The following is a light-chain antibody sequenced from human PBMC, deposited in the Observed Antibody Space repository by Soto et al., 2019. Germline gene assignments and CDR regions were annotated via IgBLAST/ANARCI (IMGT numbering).Light chain of an antibody. V-gene: IGKV3-15*01. Sequence: EIVMTQSPATLSVSPGERATLSCRASQSVSSNLAWYQQKPGQAPRLLIYGASTRATGIPARFSGSGSGTEVTLNISSLQAEDFAVDYCQQYNNWPPITFGQGTRLETK. CDR3: QQYNNWPPIT. J-gene: IGKJ5*01. CDR2: GAS. CDR1: QSVSSN.